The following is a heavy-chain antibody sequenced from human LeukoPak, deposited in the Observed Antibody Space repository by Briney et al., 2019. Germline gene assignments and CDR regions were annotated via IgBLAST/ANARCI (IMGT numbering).Heavy chain of an antibody. CDR1: GFTFNSYA. D-gene: IGHD3-9*01. J-gene: IGHJ4*02. Sequence: GGSLRLSCAASGFTFNSYAMSWVRQAPGKGLEWVSTISGSGGSTYYADSVKGRFTISRDNSKNTLYLQMNSLRAEDTAVYYCAKTYDILTGYYDYWGQGTLVTVSS. CDR2: ISGSGGST. CDR3: AKTYDILTGYYDY. V-gene: IGHV3-23*01.